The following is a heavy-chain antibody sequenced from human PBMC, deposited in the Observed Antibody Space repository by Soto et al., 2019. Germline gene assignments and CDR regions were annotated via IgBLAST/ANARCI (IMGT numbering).Heavy chain of an antibody. CDR3: ARGGPRSKNNWFDP. CDR2: ISSSSSYI. V-gene: IGHV3-21*01. CDR1: GFTFSSYS. J-gene: IGHJ5*02. Sequence: EVQLVESGGGLVKPGGSLRLSCAASGFTFSSYSMNWVHQAPGKGLEWVSSISSSSSYIYYADSVKGRFTISRDNAKNSLYLQMNSLRAEDTAVYYCARGGPRSKNNWFDPWGQGTLVTVSS. D-gene: IGHD1-26*01.